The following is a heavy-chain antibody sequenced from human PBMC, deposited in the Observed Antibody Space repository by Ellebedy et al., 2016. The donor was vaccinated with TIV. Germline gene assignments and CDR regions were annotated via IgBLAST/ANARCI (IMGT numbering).Heavy chain of an antibody. V-gene: IGHV3-53*01. CDR2: IYSDGTT. J-gene: IGHJ6*03. D-gene: IGHD1-26*01. Sequence: GESLKISXAASGFTVSTNYMSWVRQAPGKGLEWVSVIYSDGTTSYADSVKGRFTISRDRSKNTLYFQMNSLSAEDTAVYYCAREVGRGVISPYMDVWGKGTTVTVSS. CDR3: AREVGRGVISPYMDV. CDR1: GFTVSTNY.